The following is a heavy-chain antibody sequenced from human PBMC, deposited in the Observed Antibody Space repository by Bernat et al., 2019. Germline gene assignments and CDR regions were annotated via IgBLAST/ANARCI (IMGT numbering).Heavy chain of an antibody. CDR3: ARPRRSRGFMTNAFDI. CDR1: GGSISSSSYY. V-gene: IGHV4-39*01. CDR2: IYYSVST. J-gene: IGHJ3*02. D-gene: IGHD3-16*01. Sequence: QLQLQESGPGLVKPSETLSLTCTVSGGSISSSSYYWGWIRQPPGKGLQWIGRIYYSVSTYYNPSLKSRVTISVDTSKNQFSLKLSSVTAADTAVYYCARPRRSRGFMTNAFDIWAQGTMVTVSS.